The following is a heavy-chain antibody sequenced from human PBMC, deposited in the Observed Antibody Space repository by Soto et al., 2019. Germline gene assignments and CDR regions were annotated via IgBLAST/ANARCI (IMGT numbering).Heavy chain of an antibody. CDR3: VHSERDGYNPNWFDP. J-gene: IGHJ5*02. CDR2: IYWNDNK. D-gene: IGHD6-25*01. V-gene: IGHV2-5*01. CDR1: GFSLSTNGVG. Sequence: QITLKESGPTLVKPTQTLTLTCNFSGFSLSTNGVGVGWIRQPPGTALEWHALIYWNDNKRYSPSLQSRLTITKDTSKNQVVLTMTNMDPVDTATYYCVHSERDGYNPNWFDPWGQGTLVTVSS.